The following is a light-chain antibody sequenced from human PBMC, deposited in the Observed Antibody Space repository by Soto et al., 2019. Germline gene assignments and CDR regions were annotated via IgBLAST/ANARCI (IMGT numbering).Light chain of an antibody. CDR2: DAS. J-gene: IGKJ1*01. Sequence: EIVLTQSPDTLSLSPGERATLSCRASQSVSSNHLAWYQQKPGLAPRLLIYDASSRATGVPDRFSGGGSGTDFPLTISRLEPEDFAVYYCQQYGASPGTFGQGTKVDIK. CDR1: QSVSSNH. CDR3: QQYGASPGT. V-gene: IGKV3-20*01.